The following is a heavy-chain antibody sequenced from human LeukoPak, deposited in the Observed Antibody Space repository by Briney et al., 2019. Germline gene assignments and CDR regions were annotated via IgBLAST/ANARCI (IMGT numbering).Heavy chain of an antibody. CDR2: ISSSGSTI. D-gene: IGHD6-19*01. J-gene: IGHJ5*02. CDR1: GFTFSSYE. Sequence: QPGGSLRLSCAASGFTFSSYEMNWVRQAPGKGLEWVSHISSSGSTIYYADSVKGRFTISRDNAKNSLYLQMNSLRAEDTAVYYCASVLSGIAVAGSFDPWGQGTLVTVSS. CDR3: ASVLSGIAVAGSFDP. V-gene: IGHV3-48*03.